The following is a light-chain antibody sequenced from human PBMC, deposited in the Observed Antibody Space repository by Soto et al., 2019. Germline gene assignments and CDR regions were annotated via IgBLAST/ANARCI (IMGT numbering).Light chain of an antibody. Sequence: DIRVTHSASSLCASVGDRVTITCQASQDINKNLIWYQQKPGKAPKLLIYDASDLETGVPSRFSGSGSGTGFTFTISSLQPEDFATYYCQQYESPPLTFGQGTRLEIK. CDR2: DAS. V-gene: IGKV1-33*01. CDR1: QDINKN. J-gene: IGKJ5*01. CDR3: QQYESPPLT.